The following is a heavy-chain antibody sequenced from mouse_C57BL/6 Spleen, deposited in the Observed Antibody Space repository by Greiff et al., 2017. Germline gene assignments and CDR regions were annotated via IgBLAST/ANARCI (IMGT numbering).Heavy chain of an antibody. Sequence: EVKVVQSGEGLAKPGGSLKLSCAASGFTFSSYAMSWVRQTTGKRLEWVAYISSGGDYNYYADTVKGRFTISRDNARNTLYLQMSSLKSEDTAMYYCTRSGYYSNFFDYWGQGTTLTVSS. J-gene: IGHJ2*01. D-gene: IGHD2-5*01. CDR2: ISSGGDYN. V-gene: IGHV5-9-1*02. CDR1: GFTFSSYA. CDR3: TRSGYYSNFFDY.